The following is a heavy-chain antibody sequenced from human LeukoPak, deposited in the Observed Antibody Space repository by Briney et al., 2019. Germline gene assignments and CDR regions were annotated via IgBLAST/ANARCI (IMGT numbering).Heavy chain of an antibody. CDR3: AKDGIDSGDPNGFDS. Sequence: PGGSLRLSCAPSGFTLSSYAMSWVRQAPGKGLEWVSAISGSGGSTYYADSVKGRFTISRDSSKNMLYLQMNILGAEDTAIYYCAKDGIDSGDPNGFDSWGQGTLVTVSS. D-gene: IGHD3-10*01. V-gene: IGHV3-23*01. J-gene: IGHJ5*01. CDR1: GFTLSSYA. CDR2: ISGSGGST.